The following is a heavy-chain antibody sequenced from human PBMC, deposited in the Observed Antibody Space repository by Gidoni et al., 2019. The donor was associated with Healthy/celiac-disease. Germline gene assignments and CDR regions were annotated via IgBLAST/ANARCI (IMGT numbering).Heavy chain of an antibody. D-gene: IGHD6-13*01. CDR2: IWYDGSHK. V-gene: IGHV3-33*01. J-gene: IGHJ1*01. Sequence: QVQLVESGGGVVQPGRSRRLSCDASGVTSSSYGMPWVRQAPGKGLEWVAVIWYDGSHKYYADSVKGRFTISRDNSKNTLYLQMNSLRAEDTAVYYCARGAAAGAEYFQHWGQGTLVTVSS. CDR3: ARGAAAGAEYFQH. CDR1: GVTSSSYG.